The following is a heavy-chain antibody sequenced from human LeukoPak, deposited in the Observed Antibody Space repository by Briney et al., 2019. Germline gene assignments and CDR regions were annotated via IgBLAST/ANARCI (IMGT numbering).Heavy chain of an antibody. CDR3: AREFSSKLEWLAYVTGDDAFDV. D-gene: IGHD3-3*01. J-gene: IGHJ3*01. V-gene: IGHV1-2*02. CDR2: VNPKTGGT. Sequence: ASVKASCKAFGYSFTGYHLHWVRQAPRQGLEWMGWVNPKTGGTNYARKFQGRVTMTRDTSINTANMELSRLTSDDTAVYYCAREFSSKLEWLAYVTGDDAFDVWGQGTMITVS. CDR1: GYSFTGYH.